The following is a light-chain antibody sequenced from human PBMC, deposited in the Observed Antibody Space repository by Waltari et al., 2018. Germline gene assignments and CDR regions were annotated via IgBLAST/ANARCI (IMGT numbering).Light chain of an antibody. CDR1: QSINNW. CDR2: RAS. J-gene: IGKJ1*01. V-gene: IGKV1-5*03. Sequence: ITCRASQSINNWLAWYQQKPGKAPKLLIYRASNLESGVPSRFSGSGSGTEFTLTISSLQPDDFATYYCQQYDNYWTFGQGTKVEIK. CDR3: QQYDNYWT.